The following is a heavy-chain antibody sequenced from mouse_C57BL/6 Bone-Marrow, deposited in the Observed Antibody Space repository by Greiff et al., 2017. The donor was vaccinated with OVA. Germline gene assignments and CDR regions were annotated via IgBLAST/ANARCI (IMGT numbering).Heavy chain of an antibody. J-gene: IGHJ2*01. Sequence: QVQLQQSGAELARPGASVKLSCKASGYTFTSYGISWVKQRTGQGLEWIGEIYPRSGNTYYNEKFKGKATLTPDKSSSTAYMELRSLTSEDSAVYFCARYSGYSYYFDYWGQGTTLTVSS. V-gene: IGHV1-81*01. CDR3: ARYSGYSYYFDY. D-gene: IGHD2-3*01. CDR1: GYTFTSYG. CDR2: IYPRSGNT.